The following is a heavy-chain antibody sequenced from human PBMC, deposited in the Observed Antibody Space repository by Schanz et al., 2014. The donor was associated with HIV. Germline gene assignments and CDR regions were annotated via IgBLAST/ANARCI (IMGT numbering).Heavy chain of an antibody. D-gene: IGHD1-26*01. CDR2: IKQDGGEK. V-gene: IGHV3-7*01. Sequence: EVQLVESGGGLVKPGGSLRLSCAASGFTFSNAWMSWVRQTPGKGLEWVANIKQDGGEKHYVDSVKGRFTISRDNVKNSLYLQMNTVTAEDTAIYFCTRDVLYYGGYYFDSWGQGILVTVSS. J-gene: IGHJ4*02. CDR3: TRDVLYYGGYYFDS. CDR1: GFTFSNAW.